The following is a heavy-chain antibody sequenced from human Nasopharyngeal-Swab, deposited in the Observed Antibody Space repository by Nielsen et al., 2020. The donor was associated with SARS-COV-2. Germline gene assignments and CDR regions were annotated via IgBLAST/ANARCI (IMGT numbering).Heavy chain of an antibody. Sequence: SLKISCAAFGFTFSNDAMHWVRQAPGKGLEWVGIVSEDGSSTSYADSVKGRFTTSRDNSKNTLFLQMSSVRVEDTAVYYCARAGTPIVGYYYYMDVWGIGATVIVSS. CDR1: GFTFSNDA. D-gene: IGHD2-21*01. CDR2: VSEDGSST. J-gene: IGHJ6*03. CDR3: ARAGTPIVGYYYYMDV. V-gene: IGHV3-30-3*01.